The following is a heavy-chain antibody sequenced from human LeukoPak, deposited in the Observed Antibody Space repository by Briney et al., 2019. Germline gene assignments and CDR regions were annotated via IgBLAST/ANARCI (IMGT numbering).Heavy chain of an antibody. CDR3: ARATILGDYFDY. V-gene: IGHV4-34*01. CDR2: INHSGST. CDR1: GGSFSGYY. D-gene: IGHD5-12*01. J-gene: IGHJ4*02. Sequence: SEILSLTCAVYGGSFSGYYWSWIRQPPGKGLEWIGEINHSGSTNYNPSLKSRVTISVDTSKNQFSLKLSSVTAADTAVYYCARATILGDYFDYWGQGTLVTVSS.